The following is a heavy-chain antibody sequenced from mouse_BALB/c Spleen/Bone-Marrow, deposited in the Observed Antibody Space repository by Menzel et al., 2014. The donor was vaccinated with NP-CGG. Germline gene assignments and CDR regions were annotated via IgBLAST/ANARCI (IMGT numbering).Heavy chain of an antibody. J-gene: IGHJ1*01. CDR2: IDPANGNT. CDR1: GFNIKDTY. V-gene: IGHV14-3*02. CDR3: ALYRCNWYFDV. Sequence: VKLVGSGLELVKPGASVKLSSTAFGFNIKDTYMHWVKQRPEQGLVWIGRIDPANGNTKYDPKFQGKATITANTSSNTAYQHLSYLTSQDTGVCYCALYRCNWYFDVWGAGTTGPITS. D-gene: IGHD2-14*01.